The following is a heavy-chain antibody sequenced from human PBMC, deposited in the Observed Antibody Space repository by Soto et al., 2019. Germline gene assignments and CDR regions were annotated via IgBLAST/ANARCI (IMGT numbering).Heavy chain of an antibody. D-gene: IGHD2-2*01. CDR3: ADLSLGYCITTTCPPDY. V-gene: IGHV1-69*12. Sequence: QVQLVQSGPEVKKPGSSVKVSCKASGGSFNTYAISWVRQAPGQGLEWMGGIIPVFGRVTYARKFQGRVTITANDTTSTAYMQLDSLRSVDPTMYNCADLSLGYCITTTCPPDYSGQGTPVTVSS. J-gene: IGHJ4*02. CDR1: GGSFNTYA. CDR2: IIPVFGRV.